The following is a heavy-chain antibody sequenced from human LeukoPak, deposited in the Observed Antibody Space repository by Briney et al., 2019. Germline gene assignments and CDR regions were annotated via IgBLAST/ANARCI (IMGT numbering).Heavy chain of an antibody. V-gene: IGHV3-30*04. J-gene: IGHJ4*02. CDR2: ISYDGSNK. Sequence: PGGSLRLSCAASGFTFSSYAMHWVRQAPGKGLEWVAVISYDGSNKYYADSVKGRFTISRDNSKNTLYLQMNSLRAEDTAVYYRARDGLACGGDCYTLSFDYWGQGTLVTVSS. D-gene: IGHD2-21*02. CDR1: GFTFSSYA. CDR3: ARDGLACGGDCYTLSFDY.